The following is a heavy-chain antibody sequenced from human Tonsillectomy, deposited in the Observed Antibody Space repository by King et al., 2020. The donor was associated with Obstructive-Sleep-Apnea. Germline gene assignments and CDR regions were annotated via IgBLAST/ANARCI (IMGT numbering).Heavy chain of an antibody. D-gene: IGHD4-17*01. J-gene: IGHJ4*02. Sequence: QLVQSGAEVKKAGASVKVSCKASGYTFNGYQMHWVRQAPGQGLEWKGWINPNSGGTNYAQKFQGRVTMTRDTYISTAYMELSRLRSDDTAVYYCARLYGDYPMYYFDYWGQGTPVTVSS. V-gene: IGHV1-2*02. CDR3: ARLYGDYPMYYFDY. CDR1: GYTFNGYQ. CDR2: INPNSGGT.